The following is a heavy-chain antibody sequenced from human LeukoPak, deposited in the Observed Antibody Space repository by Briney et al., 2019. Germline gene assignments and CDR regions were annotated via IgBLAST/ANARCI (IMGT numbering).Heavy chain of an antibody. CDR1: GYSFTDYY. J-gene: IGHJ5*02. CDR3: ARADRLDGGPYLIGP. Sequence: ASVTVSCKTSGYSFTDYYMHWVRQAPGQGLEWMGWIIPNSGGTSSAQKFQGRVTMTRDTSITTVYMEVSWLTSDDTAIYYCARADRLDGGPYLIGPWGQGTLVTVSS. D-gene: IGHD2-21*01. V-gene: IGHV1-2*02. CDR2: IIPNSGGT.